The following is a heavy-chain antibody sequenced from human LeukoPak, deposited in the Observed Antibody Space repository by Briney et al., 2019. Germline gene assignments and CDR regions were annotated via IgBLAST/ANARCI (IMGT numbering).Heavy chain of an antibody. CDR2: INSDGSSI. CDR1: GFTFSSYW. D-gene: IGHD5-12*01. CDR3: AREGRVSGYDFDC. Sequence: GGSLRLSCAASGFTFSSYWMHWVRHAPGKGLVWVSRINSDGSSITYADSVKGRFTISRDNAKNTLYLQMNSLRVEDTAVYYCAREGRVSGYDFDCWGQGTLVSASS. V-gene: IGHV3-74*03. J-gene: IGHJ4*02.